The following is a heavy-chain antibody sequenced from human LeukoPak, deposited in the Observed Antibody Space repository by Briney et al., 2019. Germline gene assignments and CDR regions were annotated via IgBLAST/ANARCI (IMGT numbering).Heavy chain of an antibody. J-gene: IGHJ5*02. CDR2: MNPNSGNT. V-gene: IGHV1-8*01. CDR3: ARGTYSSGWHNWFDP. Sequence: ASVKVSCKASGYTFTSYDINWVRQATGQGLEWMGWMNPNSGNTGYAQKFQGRVTMTRNASISTAYMELSSLRSEDTAVYYCARGTYSSGWHNWFDPWGQGTLVTVSS. CDR1: GYTFTSYD. D-gene: IGHD6-19*01.